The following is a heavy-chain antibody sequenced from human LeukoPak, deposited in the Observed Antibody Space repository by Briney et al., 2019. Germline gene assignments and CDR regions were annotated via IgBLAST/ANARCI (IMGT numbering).Heavy chain of an antibody. CDR3: ARDAYQGLYYFDY. J-gene: IGHJ4*02. V-gene: IGHV3-23*01. CDR2: ISDTGDST. D-gene: IGHD3/OR15-3a*01. CDR1: GFTFSRYA. Sequence: AGGSLRLSCAASGFTFSRYAMSWVRQAPGKGLEWVSGISDTGDSTHYADSVRGRFTISRDISKNTLFLQMNSLRPEDTAIYYCARDAYQGLYYFDYWGPGTLVTVSS.